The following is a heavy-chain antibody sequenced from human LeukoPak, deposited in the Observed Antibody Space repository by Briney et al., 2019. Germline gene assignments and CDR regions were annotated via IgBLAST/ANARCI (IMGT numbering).Heavy chain of an antibody. J-gene: IGHJ5*01. CDR3: ARTLGCSGGRCFLLYWFDS. CDR1: GGSISNTSYY. V-gene: IGHV4-39*01. CDR2: IYYSGST. Sequence: PSETLSLTCTVSGGSISNTSYYWGWIRQPPGEGLECIGTIYYSGSTYYNPSLKSRVTMSVDTSKNQFSLKLSSVTAADTAVYYCARTLGCSGGRCFLLYWFDSWGQGTPVIVSS. D-gene: IGHD2-15*01.